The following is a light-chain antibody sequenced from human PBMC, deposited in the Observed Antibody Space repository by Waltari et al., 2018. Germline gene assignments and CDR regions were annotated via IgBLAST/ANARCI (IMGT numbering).Light chain of an antibody. Sequence: QSALTQPASVSGSPGQSITISCTGTSSDVGGYNYVSWYQQHPGKAPKLMIYDVSNRPSGLSNRFSGSKSGNTASLTISGLQAEDEADYYYSSYTSSNTWVFGGGTKLTVL. CDR3: SSYTSSNTWV. CDR1: SSDVGGYNY. V-gene: IGLV2-14*03. CDR2: DVS. J-gene: IGLJ3*02.